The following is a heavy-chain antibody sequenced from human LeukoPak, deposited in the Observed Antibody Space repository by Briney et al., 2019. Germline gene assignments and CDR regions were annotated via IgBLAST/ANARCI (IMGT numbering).Heavy chain of an antibody. J-gene: IGHJ3*02. Sequence: SETLSLTCTVSGGSISSYYWSWIRQPPGKGLEWIGYIYYSGSTNYNPSLKSRVTISVDTSKNQFSLKLSSVTAADTAVYYCARASDGYNYGAFDIWGQGTMVTVSS. CDR1: GGSISSYY. CDR3: ARASDGYNYGAFDI. CDR2: IYYSGST. D-gene: IGHD5-24*01. V-gene: IGHV4-59*01.